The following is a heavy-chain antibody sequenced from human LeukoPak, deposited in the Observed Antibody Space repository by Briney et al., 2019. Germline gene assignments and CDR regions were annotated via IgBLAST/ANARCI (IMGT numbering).Heavy chain of an antibody. Sequence: GESLKISCKGSGYSFTSYWIGWVRQMPGKGLEWMGIIYPGDSDTRYSPSFQGQVTISADKSISTAYLQWSSLKASDTAMYYCAIPMPYYDFWSGYYTGIEDAFDIWGQGTMVTVSS. J-gene: IGHJ3*02. CDR1: GYSFTSYW. D-gene: IGHD3-3*01. CDR3: AIPMPYYDFWSGYYTGIEDAFDI. CDR2: IYPGDSDT. V-gene: IGHV5-51*01.